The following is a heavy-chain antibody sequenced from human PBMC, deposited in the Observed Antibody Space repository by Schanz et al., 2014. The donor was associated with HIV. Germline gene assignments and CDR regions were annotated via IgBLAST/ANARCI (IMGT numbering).Heavy chain of an antibody. CDR1: GFTFSSYA. V-gene: IGHV3-30*18. J-gene: IGHJ6*02. CDR2: MSYDGIRK. D-gene: IGHD3-22*01. Sequence: VQLLESGGGLVQPGGSLRLSCAASGFTFSSYAMTWVRQAPGKGLDWVAVMSYDGIRKNYADSVKGRFTISRDNSKNTLNLQMKSLRAEDTAVYYCAKDRNYYDSKYRGKGNYYYYYGMDVWGQGTTVTVSS. CDR3: AKDRNYYDSKYRGKGNYYYYYGMDV.